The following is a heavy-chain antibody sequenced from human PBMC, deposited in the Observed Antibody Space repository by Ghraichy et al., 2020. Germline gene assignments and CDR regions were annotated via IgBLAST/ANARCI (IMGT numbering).Heavy chain of an antibody. Sequence: SETLSLTCAVYGGSFSGYYWSWIRQPPGKGLEWIGEINHSGSTNYNPSLKSRVTISVDTSKNQFSLKLSSVTAADTAVYYCAGRFGEGEIDYWGQGTLVTVSS. V-gene: IGHV4-34*01. CDR3: AGRFGEGEIDY. CDR1: GGSFSGYY. J-gene: IGHJ4*02. D-gene: IGHD3-10*01. CDR2: INHSGST.